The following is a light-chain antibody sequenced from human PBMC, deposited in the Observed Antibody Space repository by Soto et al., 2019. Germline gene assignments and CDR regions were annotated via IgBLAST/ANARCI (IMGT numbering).Light chain of an antibody. J-gene: IGLJ2*01. V-gene: IGLV1-44*01. CDR2: DTN. Sequence: QSVLTQPPSASGTPGQTVTISCSGSSSNIGLNDVHWYRQLSGTAPQILIYDTNQQATGVPDRFSGSRSGTSASLAIHGLQSEDEDDYHCAAWDDSLNGPVFGGGTKLTVL. CDR3: AAWDDSLNGPV. CDR1: SSNIGLND.